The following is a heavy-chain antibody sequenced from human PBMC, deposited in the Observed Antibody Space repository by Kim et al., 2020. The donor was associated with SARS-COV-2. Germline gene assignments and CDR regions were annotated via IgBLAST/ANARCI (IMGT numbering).Heavy chain of an antibody. CDR1: GFTFSSYG. Sequence: GGSLRLSCAASGFTFSSYGMHWVRQAPGKGLEWVAVISYDGSNKYYADSVKGRFTISRDNSKNTLYLQMNSLRAEETAVYYCASIYYGSGSADYWGQGTLVTVSS. J-gene: IGHJ4*02. D-gene: IGHD3-10*01. CDR3: ASIYYGSGSADY. V-gene: IGHV3-33*05. CDR2: ISYDGSNK.